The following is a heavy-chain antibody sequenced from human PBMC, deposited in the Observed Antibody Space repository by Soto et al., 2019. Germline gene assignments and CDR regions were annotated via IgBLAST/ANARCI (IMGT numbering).Heavy chain of an antibody. CDR3: AKRGGGYCSSTSCPKGDYYYYYMDV. V-gene: IGHV4-59*01. CDR1: GGSISSYY. J-gene: IGHJ6*03. Sequence: PSETLSLTCTVSGGSISSYYWSWIRQPPGKGLEWIGYIYYSGSTNYNPSLKSRVTISVDTSKNQFSLKLSSVTAADTAVYYCAKRGGGYCSSTSCPKGDYYYYYMDVWGKGTTVTVS. D-gene: IGHD2-2*03. CDR2: IYYSGST.